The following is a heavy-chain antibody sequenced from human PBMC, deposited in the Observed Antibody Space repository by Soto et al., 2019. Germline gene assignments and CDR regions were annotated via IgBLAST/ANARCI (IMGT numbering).Heavy chain of an antibody. Sequence: GGSLRLSCATSGLTFSSYEMNWVRQAPGKGLEWVSYISSSGSTIYYADSVKGRFTIPRDNAKNSLYLQMDSLRAEDTAVYYCARDQEAGSFFPYYYGMDVWGQGTTVTVSS. V-gene: IGHV3-48*03. CDR1: GLTFSSYE. D-gene: IGHD6-13*01. CDR2: ISSSGSTI. CDR3: ARDQEAGSFFPYYYGMDV. J-gene: IGHJ6*02.